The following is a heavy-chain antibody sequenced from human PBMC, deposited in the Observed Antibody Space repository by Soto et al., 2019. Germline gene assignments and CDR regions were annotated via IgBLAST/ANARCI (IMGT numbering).Heavy chain of an antibody. CDR3: ARGRGFMVREVIIPP. D-gene: IGHD3-10*01. CDR2: INSDGSST. V-gene: IGHV3-74*01. J-gene: IGHJ5*02. CDR1: GFTFSSYW. Sequence: EVQLVESGGGLVQPGGSLRLSCAASGFTFSSYWMHWVRQAPGKGLVWVSRINSDGSSTSYADSVKGRFTISRDNAKNTLYLQRNRLRAEDTAVYYGARGRGFMVREVIIPPWGQGTLVTVSS.